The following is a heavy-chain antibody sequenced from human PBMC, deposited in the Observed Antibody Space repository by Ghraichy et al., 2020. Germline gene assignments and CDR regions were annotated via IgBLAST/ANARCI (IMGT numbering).Heavy chain of an antibody. CDR2: IKTNSGGT. CDR1: GYTFPGYY. J-gene: IGHJ3*02. V-gene: IGHV1-2*02. D-gene: IGHD3-9*01. CDR3: ATHDYYDILTGYLPFDI. Sequence: ASVKVSCKASGYTFPGYYMHWVRQAPGQGLEWMGWIKTNSGGTNYAQKFKGRVTMNRDTSISAAYMELSRLRSDDTAVYYCATHDYYDILTGYLPFDIWGQVTMVTVSS.